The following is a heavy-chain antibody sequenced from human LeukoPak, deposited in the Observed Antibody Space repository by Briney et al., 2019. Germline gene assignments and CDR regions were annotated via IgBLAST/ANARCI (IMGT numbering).Heavy chain of an antibody. CDR3: ARKGADYILDY. D-gene: IGHD4-11*01. Sequence: GGSLRLSCAASGFTFSSYAMSWVRQAPGKGLEWVAVISYDGSNKYYADSVKGRFTISRDNSKNTLYLQMNSLRAEDTAVYYCARKGADYILDYWGQGTLVTVSS. J-gene: IGHJ4*02. V-gene: IGHV3-30-3*01. CDR2: ISYDGSNK. CDR1: GFTFSSYA.